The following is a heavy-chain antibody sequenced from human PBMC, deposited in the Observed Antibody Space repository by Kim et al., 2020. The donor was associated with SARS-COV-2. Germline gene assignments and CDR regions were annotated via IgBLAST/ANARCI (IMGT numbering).Heavy chain of an antibody. V-gene: IGHV1-24*01. CDR2: FDLQYGET. J-gene: IGHJ5*02. CDR3: ATESFFGTVLYALHS. CDR1: GHTLTELS. Sequence: ASVKVSCKVSGHTLTELSMHWVRQTPGKGLEWMANFDLQYGETIYAKAFQGRVSMTEDTSTNTAYLEVSGLRSEDTAVYYCATESFFGTVLYALHSWGQGTLVTVSS. D-gene: IGHD3-3*01.